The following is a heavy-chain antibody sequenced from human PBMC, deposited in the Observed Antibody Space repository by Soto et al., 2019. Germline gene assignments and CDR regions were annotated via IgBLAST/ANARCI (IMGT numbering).Heavy chain of an antibody. J-gene: IGHJ6*02. CDR3: ARARYQLLHPYYYGMDV. V-gene: IGHV4-59*01. Sequence: PSETLCLTCTVSGGSISGYYGRWIRQSPGKGLEWIGYIHYSGSTKSNPSLKSRVTISVDPSRNQVSLKLSSVTAADSAVYFCARARYQLLHPYYYGMDVWGQGTTVTVSS. CDR1: GGSISGYY. CDR2: IHYSGST. D-gene: IGHD2-2*01.